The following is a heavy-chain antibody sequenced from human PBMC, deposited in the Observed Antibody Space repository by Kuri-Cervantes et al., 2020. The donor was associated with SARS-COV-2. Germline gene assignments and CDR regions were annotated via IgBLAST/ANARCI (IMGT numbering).Heavy chain of an antibody. V-gene: IGHV4-38-2*01. CDR3: ARHYYGSGSYGEDY. Sequence: SQTLSLTCAVSGYSISSGYYWGWIRQPPGKGLEWIGSIYHSGSTYYNPSLKSRVTISVDTSKNQFSLKLSSVTAADTAVYYCARHYYGSGSYGEDYLGQGTLVTVSS. CDR1: GYSISSGYY. J-gene: IGHJ4*02. CDR2: IYHSGST. D-gene: IGHD3-10*01.